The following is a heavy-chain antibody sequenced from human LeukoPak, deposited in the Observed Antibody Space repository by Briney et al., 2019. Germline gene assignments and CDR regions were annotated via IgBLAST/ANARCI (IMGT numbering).Heavy chain of an antibody. J-gene: IGHJ5*02. CDR1: GFTFSSYS. Sequence: GGSLRLSCAASGFTFSSYSMNWVRQAPGKGLEWVSSISSSSSYIYYADSVKGRFTISRDNAKNSLYLQMNSLRAEDTAVYYCARSRGSGSYNWFDPWGQGTLVTVSS. CDR3: ARSRGSGSYNWFDP. CDR2: ISSSSSYI. D-gene: IGHD3-10*01. V-gene: IGHV3-21*01.